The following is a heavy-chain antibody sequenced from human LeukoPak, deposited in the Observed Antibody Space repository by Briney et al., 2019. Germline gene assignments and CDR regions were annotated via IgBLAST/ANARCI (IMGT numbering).Heavy chain of an antibody. CDR1: GGSFSGYY. V-gene: IGHV4-34*01. Sequence: SETLSLTCAVYGGSFSGYYWSWIRQPPGQGLEWIGEINHSGSTNYNPSLKSRGTISVDTSKNQFSLKLSSVTAADTAVYYCARVGYCSSTSCFQGAFDIWGEGTMVTVSS. CDR2: INHSGST. CDR3: ARVGYCSSTSCFQGAFDI. D-gene: IGHD2-2*01. J-gene: IGHJ3*02.